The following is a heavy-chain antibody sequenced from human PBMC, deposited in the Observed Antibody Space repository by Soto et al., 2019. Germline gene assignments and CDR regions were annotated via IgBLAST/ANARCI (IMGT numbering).Heavy chain of an antibody. D-gene: IGHD3-3*01. CDR2: IKSKTDGGTT. CDR1: GLTFSNAW. Sequence: EVQLVESGGGLVKPGGSLRLSCAASGLTFSNAWMSWVRQAPGKGLEWVGRIKSKTDGGTTDYAAPVKGRFTISRDDSKNTLYLQMNSLKTEDTAVYYCTTERAYYDFWSGYYRYYYYGMDVWGQGTTVTVSS. J-gene: IGHJ6*02. CDR3: TTERAYYDFWSGYYRYYYYGMDV. V-gene: IGHV3-15*01.